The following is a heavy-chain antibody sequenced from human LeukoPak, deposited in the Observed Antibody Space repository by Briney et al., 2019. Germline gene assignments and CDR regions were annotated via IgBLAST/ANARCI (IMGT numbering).Heavy chain of an antibody. J-gene: IGHJ4*02. V-gene: IGHV3-30*02. CDR1: GFTFSNSG. CDR3: AKGTVSRPFDY. D-gene: IGHD3/OR15-3a*01. Sequence: GGSLRLSCAASGFTFSNSGIHWVRQAPGHGLEWVAFIRYDAINEYYADSVKGRFTLSIDNFTNTLYLHMNSLRPEDTAVYYCAKGTVSRPFDYWGQGTLVTVSS. CDR2: IRYDAINE.